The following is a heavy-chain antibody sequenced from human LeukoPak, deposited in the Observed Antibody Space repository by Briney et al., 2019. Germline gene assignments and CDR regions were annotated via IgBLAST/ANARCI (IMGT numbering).Heavy chain of an antibody. V-gene: IGHV3-11*04. CDR2: SSRSGSSI. CDR3: ARDERITIDY. CDR1: GFTFSDYY. Sequence: GGSLRLSCAASGFTFSDYYMSWIRQAPGKGLECVSYSSRSGSSIYYADSVRGRFTISRDNAKNSLYLQMNSLRAEDTAVYYCARDERITIDYWGQGTLVTVSS. D-gene: IGHD3-10*01. J-gene: IGHJ4*02.